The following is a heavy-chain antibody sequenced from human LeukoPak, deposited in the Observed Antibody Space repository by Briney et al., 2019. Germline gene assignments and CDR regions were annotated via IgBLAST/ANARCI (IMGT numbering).Heavy chain of an antibody. J-gene: IGHJ4*02. CDR2: INPNSGGT. CDR1: GGTFSSYA. V-gene: IGHV1-2*06. Sequence: GASVKVSCKASGGTFSSYAISWVRQAPGQGLEWMGRINPNSGGTNYAQKFQGRVTMTRDTSISTAYMELSRLRSDDTAVYYCARVGSRYCSGANCYDGFWGQGTLVSVSS. D-gene: IGHD2-15*01. CDR3: ARVGSRYCSGANCYDGF.